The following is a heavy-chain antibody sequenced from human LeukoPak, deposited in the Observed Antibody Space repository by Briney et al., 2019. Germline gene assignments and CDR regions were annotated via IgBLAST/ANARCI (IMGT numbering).Heavy chain of an antibody. CDR3: AQPRAAAGPWDFYYMDV. CDR1: GGTFSSYT. D-gene: IGHD6-13*01. Sequence: ASVKVSCKASGGTFSSYTISWVRQAPGQGLEWMGGIIPIFGTANYAQKFQGRVTITADESTSTAYMELSSLTSEDTAVYYCAQPRAAAGPWDFYYMDVWGKGTTVTVSS. CDR2: IIPIFGTA. V-gene: IGHV1-69*13. J-gene: IGHJ6*03.